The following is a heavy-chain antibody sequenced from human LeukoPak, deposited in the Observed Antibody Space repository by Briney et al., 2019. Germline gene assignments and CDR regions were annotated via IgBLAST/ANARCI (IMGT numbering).Heavy chain of an antibody. D-gene: IGHD6-19*01. CDR1: GFTFSSYA. CDR2: ISGSGGST. J-gene: IGHJ4*02. V-gene: IGHV3-23*01. CDR3: AKDYQGRWLVYFDY. Sequence: PGGSLRLSCAASGFTFSSYAMSWVRQAPGKGLEWVSAISGSGGSTYYAGSVKGQFTISRDNSKNTLYLQMNSLRAEDTAVYYCAKDYQGRWLVYFDYWGQGTLVTVSS.